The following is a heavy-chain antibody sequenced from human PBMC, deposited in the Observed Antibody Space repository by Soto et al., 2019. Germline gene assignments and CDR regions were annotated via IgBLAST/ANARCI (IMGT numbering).Heavy chain of an antibody. CDR2: ISYDGSNK. J-gene: IGHJ6*02. CDR3: ARDKATGYYYYYGMDV. Sequence: QVQLVESGGGVVQPGRSLRLSCAASGFTFSSYAMHWVRQAPGKGLEWVAVISYDGSNKYYADSVKGRFTISRDNSKNTVYLQMNSLRAEDTAVYYSARDKATGYYYYYGMDVWGQGTTVTVSS. V-gene: IGHV3-30-3*01. CDR1: GFTFSSYA.